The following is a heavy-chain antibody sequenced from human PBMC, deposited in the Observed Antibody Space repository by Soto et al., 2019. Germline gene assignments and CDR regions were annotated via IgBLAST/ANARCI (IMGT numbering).Heavy chain of an antibody. CDR2: ISGSGGST. CDR3: SKDLRSNSSKRDSAYYYGMDV. Sequence: GGSLRLSCAASGFTFSSYAMSWVRQAPGEGLEWVSAISGSGGSTYYADSVKGRFTISRDNSKNTLYLQMNSLRAEDTAVYYYSKDLRSNSSKRDSAYYYGMDVWGQGTTVTVSS. V-gene: IGHV3-23*01. CDR1: GFTFSSYA. J-gene: IGHJ6*02. D-gene: IGHD2-2*01.